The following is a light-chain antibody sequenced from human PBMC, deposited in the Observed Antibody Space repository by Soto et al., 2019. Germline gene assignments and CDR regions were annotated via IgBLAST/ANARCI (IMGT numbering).Light chain of an antibody. V-gene: IGKV3-20*01. CDR1: QSISGNY. CDR3: QQYVISVT. Sequence: EIVLTQSPGTLSLSPGERATLSCRASQSISGNYLAWYQQKPGQAPRLLIYGASNRATGIPERFSGSGPATYFTLTISRLEPQDSAMYYCQQYVISVTFGQGKRLEI. CDR2: GAS. J-gene: IGKJ5*01.